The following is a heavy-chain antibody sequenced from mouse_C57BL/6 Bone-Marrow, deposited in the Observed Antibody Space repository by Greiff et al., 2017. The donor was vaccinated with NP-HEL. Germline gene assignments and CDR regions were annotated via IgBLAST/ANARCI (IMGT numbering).Heavy chain of an antibody. CDR1: GYTFTSYW. CDR2: IHPNRGST. V-gene: IGHV1-64*01. Sequence: QVQLQQPGAELVKPGASVKLSCKASGYTFTSYWMHWVKQRPGQGLEWIGMIHPNRGSTNYNEKFKSKATLTVDKSSSTAYMQLSSLTSEDSAVYYCARCNEYGSRYWYFDVWGTGTTVTVSS. J-gene: IGHJ1*03. CDR3: ARCNEYGSRYWYFDV. D-gene: IGHD1-1*01.